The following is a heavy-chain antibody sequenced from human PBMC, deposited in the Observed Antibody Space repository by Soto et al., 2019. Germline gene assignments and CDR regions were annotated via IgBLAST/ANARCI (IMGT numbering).Heavy chain of an antibody. CDR1: GFTFSSYG. CDR3: AKASEDSSGYYYVRWNYYYGMDV. Sequence: HPVGSLRLSCAASGFTFSSYGMHWVRQAPGKGLEWVAVISYDGSNKYYADSVKGRFTISRDNSKNTLYLQMNSLRAEDTAVYYCAKASEDSSGYYYVRWNYYYGMDVWGQGTTVTVSS. D-gene: IGHD3-22*01. J-gene: IGHJ6*02. CDR2: ISYDGSNK. V-gene: IGHV3-30*18.